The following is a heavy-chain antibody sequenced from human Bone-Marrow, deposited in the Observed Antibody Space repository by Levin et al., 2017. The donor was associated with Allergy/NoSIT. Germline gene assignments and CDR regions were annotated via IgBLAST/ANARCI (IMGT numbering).Heavy chain of an antibody. J-gene: IGHJ4*02. CDR3: ARHAGPIHLWLMDY. CDR2: VYYSGST. V-gene: IGHV4-59*08. CDR1: GGSISTYY. Sequence: PSETLSLTCTVSGGSISTYYWSWIRQPPGKGLEWIGYVYYSGSTNYNPSLKSRVTMSVDTSKNHFSLKLSAVTAADTALYYCARHAGPIHLWLMDYWGQGTLVTVSS. D-gene: IGHD5-18*01.